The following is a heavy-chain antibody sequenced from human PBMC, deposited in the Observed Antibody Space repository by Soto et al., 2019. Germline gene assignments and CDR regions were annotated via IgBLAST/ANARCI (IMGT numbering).Heavy chain of an antibody. CDR2: VHHSGTT. D-gene: IGHD3-10*01. Sequence: QVHLQESGPGLVKPSETLSLICTVSGGSIGIYYWNWIRQSPGKGLEWIGYVHHSGTTSYNPSLEGRATFSLDTSKNQFSLRLSSVTAADTAVYYCARRWSGTDYWGQGTLVTVSS. CDR3: ARRWSGTDY. J-gene: IGHJ4*02. V-gene: IGHV4-59*01. CDR1: GGSIGIYY.